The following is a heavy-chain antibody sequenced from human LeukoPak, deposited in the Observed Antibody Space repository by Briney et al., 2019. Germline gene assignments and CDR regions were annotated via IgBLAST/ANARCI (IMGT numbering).Heavy chain of an antibody. CDR1: GYTFTKD. CDR2: INPNGGNT. V-gene: IGHV1-8*01. D-gene: IGHD2-15*01. J-gene: IGHJ5*02. Sequence: ASVKVSCTASGYTFTKDINWVRQAPGQGLEWMGWINPNGGNTGYAPKFQGRVTMTRDTSISTAYMELNSLRSDDTAVYYCARARVDENCSGGSCYHDDLWGQGTLVTVSS. CDR3: ARARVDENCSGGSCYHDDL.